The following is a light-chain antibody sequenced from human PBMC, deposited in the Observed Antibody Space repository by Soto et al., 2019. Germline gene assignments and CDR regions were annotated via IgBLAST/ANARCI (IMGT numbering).Light chain of an antibody. CDR1: QSVSSY. J-gene: IGKJ1*01. Sequence: EIVWAQSPATLSLSPGERATLSCRASQSVSSYLAWYQQKPGQAPRLLIYGASSRATGIPDRFSGSGSGTDFTLTISRLEPEDFAVYYCQQYGSSPTFGQGTKVDIK. CDR2: GAS. CDR3: QQYGSSPT. V-gene: IGKV3-20*01.